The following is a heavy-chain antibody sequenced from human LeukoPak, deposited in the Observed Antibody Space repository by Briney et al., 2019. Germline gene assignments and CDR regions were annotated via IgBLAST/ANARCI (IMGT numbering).Heavy chain of an antibody. Sequence: PGGSLRLSCAASGFTFSSYGMHWVRQAPGKGLEWVAVISYDGSNKYYADSVKGRFTISRDNSKNTLYLQMNSLRAEDTAVYYCAKGYSSSWDPGYWGQGTLVTVSS. V-gene: IGHV3-30*18. CDR3: AKGYSSSWDPGY. D-gene: IGHD6-13*01. CDR2: ISYDGSNK. CDR1: GFTFSSYG. J-gene: IGHJ4*02.